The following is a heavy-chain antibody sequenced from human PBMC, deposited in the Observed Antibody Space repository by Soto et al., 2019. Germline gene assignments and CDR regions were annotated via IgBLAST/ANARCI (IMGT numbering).Heavy chain of an antibody. CDR3: ARLDTEELDAFDI. Sequence: QVQLQESGPGLVKPSETLSLTCTVSGGSISSYYWSWIRQPPGKGLEWIGYIYYSGSTNYNPSLKSRVTISVDTSKNQFSLKLSSVTAADTAVYYCARLDTEELDAFDIWGQGTMVTVSS. V-gene: IGHV4-59*01. D-gene: IGHD1-26*01. CDR1: GGSISSYY. CDR2: IYYSGST. J-gene: IGHJ3*02.